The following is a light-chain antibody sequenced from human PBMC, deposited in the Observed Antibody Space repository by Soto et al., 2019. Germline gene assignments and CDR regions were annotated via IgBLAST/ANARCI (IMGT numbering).Light chain of an antibody. CDR2: DVN. Sequence: HSAVAQPGWVYGTCGQSITISCTGTSSDVGRYNYVSWFQQHPGKVPKLIIYDVNNWPSGVSDRFSGSKSGNTASLTISGLQPEDEADYYCSSFTTSSTFVFGTGTKVTVL. CDR3: SSFTTSSTFV. J-gene: IGLJ1*01. CDR1: SSDVGRYNY. V-gene: IGLV2-14*03.